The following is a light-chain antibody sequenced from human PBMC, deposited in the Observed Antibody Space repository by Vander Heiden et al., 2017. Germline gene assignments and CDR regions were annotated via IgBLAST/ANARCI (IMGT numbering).Light chain of an antibody. Sequence: SYARTQPPPVPVPPGQTARTPSPGDAFPTPSAYSFQQKPGQAPVVVVYKDSERPSGIPKRFSGSSSGKTVTLTISGVQEEDEADYYCQSADSSGTYWVFGGGTKLTVL. V-gene: IGLV3-25*03. CDR1: AFPTPS. J-gene: IGLJ3*02. CDR3: QSADSSGTYWV. CDR2: KDS.